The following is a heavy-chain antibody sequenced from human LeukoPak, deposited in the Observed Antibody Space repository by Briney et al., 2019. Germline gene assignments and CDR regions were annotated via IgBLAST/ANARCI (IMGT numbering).Heavy chain of an antibody. Sequence: PGGSLRLSCVASGFTFSSYEMNWVRQVPGKALEWVSYIDFGGRIINYADHVKGRFTISRDYAKNSVYLQMNSLRAEDTAVYYCARGIGLERRYFQFDYWGQGILVTVSS. CDR3: ARGIGLERRYFQFDY. V-gene: IGHV3-48*03. CDR2: IDFGGRII. J-gene: IGHJ4*02. D-gene: IGHD1-1*01. CDR1: GFTFSSYE.